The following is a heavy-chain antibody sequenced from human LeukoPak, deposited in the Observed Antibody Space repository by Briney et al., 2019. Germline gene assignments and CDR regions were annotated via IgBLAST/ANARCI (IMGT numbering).Heavy chain of an antibody. D-gene: IGHD1-26*01. Sequence: GGSLRLSCAASGFTFSSHWMSWARQAPGKGLEWVSAITGSGGRTYYADSVKGRFTISRDNSKNTLYLQMNSLRAEDTAIYYCAKEYTGTFSPFPSYFDNWGQGTLVTVSS. CDR2: ITGSGGRT. J-gene: IGHJ4*02. CDR1: GFTFSSHW. V-gene: IGHV3-23*01. CDR3: AKEYTGTFSPFPSYFDN.